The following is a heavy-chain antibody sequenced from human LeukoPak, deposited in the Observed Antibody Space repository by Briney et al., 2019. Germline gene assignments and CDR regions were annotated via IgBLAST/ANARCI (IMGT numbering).Heavy chain of an antibody. V-gene: IGHV4-34*01. Sequence: SETLSLTCAVYGGSFSGYYWSWIRQPPGKGLEWIGEINHSGSTNYNPSLKSRVTISVDTSKNQFSLKLSSVTAADTAVHYCAALYDIVVVPAAESYGMDVWGQGTTVTVSS. D-gene: IGHD2-2*01. CDR3: AALYDIVVVPAAESYGMDV. CDR2: INHSGST. CDR1: GGSFSGYY. J-gene: IGHJ6*02.